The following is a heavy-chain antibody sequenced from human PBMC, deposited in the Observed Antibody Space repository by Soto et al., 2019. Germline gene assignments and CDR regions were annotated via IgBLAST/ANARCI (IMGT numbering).Heavy chain of an antibody. D-gene: IGHD1-26*01. CDR3: ATKDDHKDDGTYYYGWDV. CDR1: GYTSSSYG. J-gene: IGHJ6*02. V-gene: IGHV1-18*01. CDR2: ISVFNGDT. Sequence: GASVKVSCKAIGYTSSSYGINWVRQAPGQGLEWMGWISVFNGDTKYAQKFQGRVAITKDPGTSTAHMELRSLRSDDAAVYFCATKDDHKDDGTYYYGWDVWGQGTTVTVSS.